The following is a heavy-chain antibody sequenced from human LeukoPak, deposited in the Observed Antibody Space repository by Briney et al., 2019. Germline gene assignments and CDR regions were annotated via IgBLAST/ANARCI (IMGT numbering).Heavy chain of an antibody. Sequence: PGGSLRLSCATSGSTFVGNAMSWVRQAPGKGLEWVSGVSGSDGSSHYADSVKGRFTISVDNSKNTLHLQMNSLRAEDTAVYYCAKGGLGGYNAVFDHWGQGTLVTVSS. D-gene: IGHD5-24*01. CDR3: AKGGLGGYNAVFDH. CDR1: GSTFVGNA. J-gene: IGHJ4*02. CDR2: VSGSDGSS. V-gene: IGHV3-23*01.